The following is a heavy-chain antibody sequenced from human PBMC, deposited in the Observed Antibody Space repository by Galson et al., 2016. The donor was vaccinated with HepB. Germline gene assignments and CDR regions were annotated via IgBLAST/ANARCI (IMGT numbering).Heavy chain of an antibody. V-gene: IGHV2-70*01. CDR2: IDWADGK. CDR3: ARMLSSSNWFNP. J-gene: IGHJ5*02. CDR1: GFSLTTSGVC. Sequence: PALVKPTQTLTLTCTFSGFSLTTSGVCVSWIRQPPGKALEWLALIDWADGKYYSTSLKTRLTISKDTSKNQVVLTMTNMDPVDTATYYCARMLSSSNWFNPWGQGTLVTVSS. D-gene: IGHD3-16*02.